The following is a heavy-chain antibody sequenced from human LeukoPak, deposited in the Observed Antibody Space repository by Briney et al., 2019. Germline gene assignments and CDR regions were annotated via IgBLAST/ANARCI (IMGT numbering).Heavy chain of an antibody. Sequence: SETLSLTCTVSGGSISSYYWSWIRQPPGKGLEWIGYIYYSGSTNYNPSLKSRVTISVDTSKNQFSLKLSSVTAADTAVYYCARDCLGGYCSGGKRFDYWGQGTLVTVSS. CDR1: GGSISSYY. D-gene: IGHD2-15*01. V-gene: IGHV4-59*01. CDR3: ARDCLGGYCSGGKRFDY. CDR2: IYYSGST. J-gene: IGHJ4*02.